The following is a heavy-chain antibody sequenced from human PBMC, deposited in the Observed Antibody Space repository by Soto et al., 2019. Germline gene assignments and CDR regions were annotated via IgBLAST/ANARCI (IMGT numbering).Heavy chain of an antibody. V-gene: IGHV5-51*01. J-gene: IGHJ6*02. CDR2: IYPGDSDT. Sequence: GESLKISCKGSGYSFTSYWIGWVRQMPGKGLEWMGIIYPGDSDTRYSPSFQGQVTISADKSISTAYLQWSSLKASDTAMYYCARFASGVRGYYYYYGMDVWGQGTTVTVSS. CDR3: ARFASGVRGYYYYYGMDV. D-gene: IGHD3-10*01. CDR1: GYSFTSYW.